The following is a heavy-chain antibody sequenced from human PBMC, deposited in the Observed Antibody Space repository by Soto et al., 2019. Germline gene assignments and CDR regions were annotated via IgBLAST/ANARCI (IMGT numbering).Heavy chain of an antibody. CDR3: AKGSDSGSDVVHAYYYVDV. D-gene: IGHD5-12*01. V-gene: IGHV3-23*01. J-gene: IGHJ6*03. CDR2: ISGSGANT. Sequence: DVQLLESGGGLVQPGGSLRLSCAASGFTFSSCAMSWVRQAPGKGLEWVSAISGSGANTYYADSVKGRFTISRDNSKNTLYLQMNSLRGEDTAVYYCAKGSDSGSDVVHAYYYVDVWGKGTTVTVSS. CDR1: GFTFSSCA.